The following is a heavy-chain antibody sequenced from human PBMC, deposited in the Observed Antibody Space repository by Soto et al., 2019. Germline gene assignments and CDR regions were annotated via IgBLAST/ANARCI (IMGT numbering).Heavy chain of an antibody. CDR2: IIPIFGTA. CDR1: GGTFSSYA. J-gene: IGHJ6*02. CDR3: ARDRVAVGATTGYYGMDV. D-gene: IGHD1-26*01. V-gene: IGHV1-69*01. Sequence: QVQLVQSGAEVKKPGSSVKVSCKASGGTFSSYAISWVRQAPGQGLEWMGGIIPIFGTANYAQKFQGRVTITADESTSTAYMELSSLRSEDTAVYYCARDRVAVGATTGYYGMDVWGQGTTVTVSS.